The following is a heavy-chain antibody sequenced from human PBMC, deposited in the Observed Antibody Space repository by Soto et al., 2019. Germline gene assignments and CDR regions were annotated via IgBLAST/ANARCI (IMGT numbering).Heavy chain of an antibody. D-gene: IGHD3-10*01. J-gene: IGHJ6*02. CDR1: GGSFSGYY. V-gene: IGHV4-34*01. CDR3: SRGRGNSGSYGFYYYYGMDV. Sequence: PSETLSLTCAVYGGSFSGYYWSWIRQPPRKGPERIGEINHSGSTNYNSSLKSRVTISVDTSKNQFFLKLSSVTAADTAVYYCSRGRGNSGSYGFYYYYGMDVWGQGTTVTVSS. CDR2: INHSGST.